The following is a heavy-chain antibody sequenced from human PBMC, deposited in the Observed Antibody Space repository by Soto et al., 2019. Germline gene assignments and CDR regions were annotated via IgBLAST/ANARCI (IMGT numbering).Heavy chain of an antibody. V-gene: IGHV1-69*02. J-gene: IGHJ4*02. D-gene: IGHD3-10*01. Sequence: QVQLVQSGAEVKKPGSSVKVSCKASGGTFNSYTINWVRQAPGQGLEWMGRIIPILGIPNYAQKFQGRVTITADKSTSTAYMERSSLRSEATAVYYCARAAASGSGSYSPNFDYWGQGTLVTVSS. CDR3: ARAAASGSGSYSPNFDY. CDR1: GGTFNSYT. CDR2: IIPILGIP.